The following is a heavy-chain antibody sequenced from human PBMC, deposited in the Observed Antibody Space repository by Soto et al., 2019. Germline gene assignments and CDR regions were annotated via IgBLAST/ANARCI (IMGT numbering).Heavy chain of an antibody. V-gene: IGHV3-30-3*01. J-gene: IGHJ6*02. Sequence: GGSLRLSCAASGFTFSSYAMHWVRQAPGKGLEWVAVISYDGSNKYYADSVKGRFTISRDNSKNTLYLQMNSLRAEDTAVYYCAGSQYCSSTSCSYGMDVWGQGTTVTVSS. CDR1: GFTFSSYA. D-gene: IGHD2-2*01. CDR2: ISYDGSNK. CDR3: AGSQYCSSTSCSYGMDV.